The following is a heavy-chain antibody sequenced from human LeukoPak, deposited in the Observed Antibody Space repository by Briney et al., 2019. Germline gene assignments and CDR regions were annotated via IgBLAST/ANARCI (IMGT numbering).Heavy chain of an antibody. V-gene: IGHV3-74*01. D-gene: IGHD1-26*01. CDR3: ASELGGTINW. J-gene: IGHJ4*02. CDR1: GFTFSTYW. CDR2: INSDGSST. Sequence: GGSLRLSCAASGFTFSTYWMHWVRQAPGKGLVWVSRINSDGSSTIYADSVKGRFSISRDNAKNTLYLQMNSLRAEDTAVYYCASELGGTINWRGQGTLVTVSS.